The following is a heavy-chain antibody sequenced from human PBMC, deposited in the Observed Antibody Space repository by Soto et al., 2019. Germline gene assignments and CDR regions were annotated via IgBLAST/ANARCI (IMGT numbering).Heavy chain of an antibody. CDR3: ARHFYDSSGHYFALGLDV. J-gene: IGHJ6*02. V-gene: IGHV4-59*11. D-gene: IGHD3-22*01. CDR1: GGSIGSHY. CDR2: IYYTGST. Sequence: SETLCLTCSVSGGSIGSHYWSWIRQPPGRGLELIGHIYYTGSTNYNPSLKSRVTISIDTSENQFSLKLHSGTATDTAVYYCARHFYDSSGHYFALGLDVWGQGTTVTVSS.